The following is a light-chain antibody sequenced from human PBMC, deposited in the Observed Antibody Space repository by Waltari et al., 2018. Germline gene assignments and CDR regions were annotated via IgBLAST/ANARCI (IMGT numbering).Light chain of an antibody. V-gene: IGKV1-33*01. CDR1: QDISNY. CDR2: DAS. J-gene: IGKJ4*01. Sequence: DIQMTQSPSSLSASVGDRVTITCQASQDISNYLNWYQQKPGKAPKLLIYDASNLETGVPSRFSGSGSGTDFTFTISSLQPEDIATYYRQQYDNLRLTFGGGTKVEIK. CDR3: QQYDNLRLT.